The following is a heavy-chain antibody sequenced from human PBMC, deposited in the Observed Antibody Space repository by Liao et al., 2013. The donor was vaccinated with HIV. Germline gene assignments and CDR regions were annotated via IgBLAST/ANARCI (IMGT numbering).Heavy chain of an antibody. CDR2: IDHSGGA. Sequence: QVQLQQWGSGLLKPSETLSLTCGVYGGSFSGYYWSWVRQPPGKGLEWIGEIDHSGGATYNPSLKSRVSMSVDKSKKEFSLKLTSVTAADTAVYYCARLRPGIAAAVIFDYWGQGTLVTVSS. CDR3: ARLRPGIAAAVIFDY. CDR1: GGSFSGYY. V-gene: IGHV4-34*02. D-gene: IGHD6-13*01. J-gene: IGHJ4*02.